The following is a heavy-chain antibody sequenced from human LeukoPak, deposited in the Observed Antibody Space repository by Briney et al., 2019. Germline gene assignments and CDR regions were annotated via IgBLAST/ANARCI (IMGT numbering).Heavy chain of an antibody. D-gene: IGHD3-10*01. CDR1: GFTFSSYG. V-gene: IGHV3-33*01. Sequence: GGSLRLSCAASGFTFSSYGMHWVRQAPGKGLEWVAVIWYDGSNKYYADSVKGRFTISRDNSKNTLYLQMNSLRVEDTAVYYCARDLGLLWFGESNRYGMDVWGKGTTVTVSS. J-gene: IGHJ6*04. CDR3: ARDLGLLWFGESNRYGMDV. CDR2: IWYDGSNK.